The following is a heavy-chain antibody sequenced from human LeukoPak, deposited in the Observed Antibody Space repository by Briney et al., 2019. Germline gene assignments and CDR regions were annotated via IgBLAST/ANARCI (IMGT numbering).Heavy chain of an antibody. CDR2: ISSSSSYI. D-gene: IGHD4-23*01. CDR3: ARWDYGGNYYYYGMDV. CDR1: GFTFSSYS. Sequence: GGSLRLSCAASGFTFSSYSMNWVRQAPGKGLEWVSSISSSSSYIYYADSVKGRFTISRDNAKNSLYLQMSSLRAEDTAVYYCARWDYGGNYYYYGMDVWGQGTTVTVSS. J-gene: IGHJ6*02. V-gene: IGHV3-21*01.